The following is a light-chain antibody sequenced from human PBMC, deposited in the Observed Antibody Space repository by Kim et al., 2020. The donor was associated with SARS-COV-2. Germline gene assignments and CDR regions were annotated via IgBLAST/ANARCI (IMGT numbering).Light chain of an antibody. J-gene: IGKJ3*01. CDR1: QSIRNHF. CDR3: QQYGSSPLFS. Sequence: EIVLTQSPGTLSLSPGERATLSCTASQSIRNHFLAWYQHKPGQAPRLLLYGASARATGIPDRFSASGSGTDFTLTISRVEPEDSAVYYCQQYGSSPLFSFGPGTKVDIK. CDR2: GAS. V-gene: IGKV3-20*01.